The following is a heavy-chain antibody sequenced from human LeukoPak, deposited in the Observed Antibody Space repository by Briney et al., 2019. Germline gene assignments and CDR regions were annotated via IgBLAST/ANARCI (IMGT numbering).Heavy chain of an antibody. Sequence: KAGGSLRLPCAASGFTFSSTWMSWVRQAPGKGLEWVGRIKRNIDGGTTDYAAPVNGRFTISRDDSKNTLYLQMNSLKTEDTAVYYCVTGLGRTDHDYWGQGTLVTVSS. V-gene: IGHV3-15*01. CDR2: IKRNIDGGTT. CDR3: VTGLGRTDHDY. CDR1: GFTFSSTW. D-gene: IGHD1/OR15-1a*01. J-gene: IGHJ4*02.